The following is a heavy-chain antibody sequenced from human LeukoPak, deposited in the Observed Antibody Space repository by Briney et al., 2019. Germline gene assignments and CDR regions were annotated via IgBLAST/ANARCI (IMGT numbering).Heavy chain of an antibody. D-gene: IGHD5-18*01. J-gene: IGHJ3*02. CDR1: GFTISSYW. CDR3: RGIQLWARTYAFDI. V-gene: IGHV3-7*01. Sequence: PGGSLRLSCAASGFTISSYWMSWVRQAPGKGLEWVANIKQDGSEKYYVDSVKGRFTISRDNAKNSLYLQMNSLRAEDTAVYYCRGIQLWARTYAFDIWGQGTMVTVSS. CDR2: IKQDGSEK.